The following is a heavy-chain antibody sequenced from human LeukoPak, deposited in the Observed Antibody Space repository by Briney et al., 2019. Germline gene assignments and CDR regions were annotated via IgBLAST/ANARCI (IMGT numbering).Heavy chain of an antibody. Sequence: SETLSLTCAVSGGSISSGGYSWSWIRQPPGKGLEWIGYIYHSGSTYYNPSLKSRVTISVDRSKNQFSLKLSSVTAADTAVYYCARSLYYYDSSGYYTHPLDYWGQGTLVTVSS. J-gene: IGHJ4*02. D-gene: IGHD3-22*01. CDR2: IYHSGST. CDR3: ARSLYYYDSSGYYTHPLDY. CDR1: GGSISSGGYS. V-gene: IGHV4-30-2*01.